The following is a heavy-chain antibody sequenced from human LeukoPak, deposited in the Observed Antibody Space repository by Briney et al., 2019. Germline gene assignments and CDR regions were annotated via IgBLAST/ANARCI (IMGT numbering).Heavy chain of an antibody. J-gene: IGHJ6*03. CDR1: GGPINNYY. V-gene: IGHV4-59*12. Sequence: SETLSLTCTVSGGPINNYYWGWIRLPPGKGLEWIGYIFSSGGTNYNPSLKSRVTMSVDTSKNQFSLKLSSVTAADTAVYYCARGTEQYYYYYMDVWGKGTTVTVSS. CDR3: ARGTEQYYYYYMDV. CDR2: IFSSGGT. D-gene: IGHD2-8*02.